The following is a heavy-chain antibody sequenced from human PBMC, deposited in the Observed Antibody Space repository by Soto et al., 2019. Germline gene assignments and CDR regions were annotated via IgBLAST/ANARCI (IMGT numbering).Heavy chain of an antibody. CDR2: ISYDGSNK. Sequence: GGPLRLSCAASGFTFSSYGIHWVRQAPGKGLEWVAIISYDGSNKYYADSVKGRFTISRDNSKNTLYLQMSSLRAEDTAVYYCARSSTAITMVRGVMNYYYYGMDVWGQGTTVTVSS. CDR3: ARSSTAITMVRGVMNYYYYGMDV. CDR1: GFTFSSYG. J-gene: IGHJ6*02. D-gene: IGHD3-10*01. V-gene: IGHV3-30*03.